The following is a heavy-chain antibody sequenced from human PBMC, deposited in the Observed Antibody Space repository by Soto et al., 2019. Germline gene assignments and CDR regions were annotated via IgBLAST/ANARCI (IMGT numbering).Heavy chain of an antibody. CDR3: ARDTRGVFDY. D-gene: IGHD3-3*01. J-gene: IGHJ4*02. Sequence: DVQLVESGGGLVQPGGSLRVSCAASGFSFSNYWMAWGRQAPGKGLEWVANMNQDGGEKYYVDSVKGRFTISRDNAKSSVFLQMNSLRAEDTAVYFCARDTRGVFDYWGQGTLVTVSS. CDR1: GFSFSNYW. V-gene: IGHV3-7*05. CDR2: MNQDGGEK.